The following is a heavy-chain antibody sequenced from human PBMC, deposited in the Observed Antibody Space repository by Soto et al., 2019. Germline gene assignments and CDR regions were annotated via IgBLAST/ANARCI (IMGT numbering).Heavy chain of an antibody. CDR3: ARDRITVAGIIDY. CDR2: VSISSSYI. D-gene: IGHD6-19*01. J-gene: IGHJ4*02. V-gene: IGHV3-21*01. Sequence: GSLRLSCSASGFTFSSYSMNWVRQAPGKGLEWVSSVSISSSYIYYADSVKGRFTVSGDNAKNSLYLQMDSLRAEDTAVYYCARDRITVAGIIDYWGQGTLVTVSS. CDR1: GFTFSSYS.